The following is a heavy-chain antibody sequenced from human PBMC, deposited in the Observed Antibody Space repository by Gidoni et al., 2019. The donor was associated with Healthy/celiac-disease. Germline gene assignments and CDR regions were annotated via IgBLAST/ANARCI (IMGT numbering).Heavy chain of an antibody. CDR3: ARAINYYDSSGQVDY. J-gene: IGHJ4*02. V-gene: IGHV1-8*01. Sequence: QVQLVQSGAEVKKPGASVKVSCKASGDTFTSYDINWVRQATGQGLEWMGWMNPTSGNTGYAQKFQGRVTMTKNTSISTAYMELSSLRSEDTAVYYCARAINYYDSSGQVDYWGQGTLVTVSS. D-gene: IGHD3-22*01. CDR2: MNPTSGNT. CDR1: GDTFTSYD.